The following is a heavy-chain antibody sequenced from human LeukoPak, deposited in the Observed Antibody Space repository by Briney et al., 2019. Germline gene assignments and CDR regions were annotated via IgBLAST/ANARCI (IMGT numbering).Heavy chain of an antibody. Sequence: ASVKVSCKASGYTFTSHSINWVRQAPGQGLEWMGWINMNTGNPTYAQGFAGRFVFSLDTSASTAYLQISSLKSEDTAVYYCARDGAIVHFDYWGQGTLVTVSS. CDR1: GYTFTSHS. CDR3: ARDGAIVHFDY. D-gene: IGHD3-16*02. CDR2: INMNTGNP. J-gene: IGHJ4*02. V-gene: IGHV7-4-1*02.